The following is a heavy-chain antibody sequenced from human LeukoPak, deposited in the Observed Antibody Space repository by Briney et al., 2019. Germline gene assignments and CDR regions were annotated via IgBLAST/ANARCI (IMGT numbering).Heavy chain of an antibody. V-gene: IGHV3-74*01. CDR3: ARGYYHDSPGGYFDY. CDR2: IKGDGSNT. Sequence: SGGSLRLSCAASGFTFSSYWMHWVRQAPGRGLVWVSRIKGDGSNTRYADSVKGRLTISRDNAKNTLYLQMNSLRAEDTAVYYCARGYYHDSPGGYFDYWGQGALVTVSS. D-gene: IGHD3-22*01. J-gene: IGHJ4*02. CDR1: GFTFSSYW.